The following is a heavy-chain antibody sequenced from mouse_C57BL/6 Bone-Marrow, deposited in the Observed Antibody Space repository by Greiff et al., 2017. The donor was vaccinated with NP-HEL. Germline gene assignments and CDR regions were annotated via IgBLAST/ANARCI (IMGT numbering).Heavy chain of an antibody. CDR2: IDPETGGN. CDR1: GYTFTDYE. J-gene: IGHJ1*03. V-gene: IGHV1-15*01. CDR3: TRARGYYGSSSYWYFDV. Sequence: QVQLQQSGAGLVRPGASVTLSCKASGYTFTDYEMHWVKQTPVHGLEWIGAIDPETGGNAYNQKFKGKAILTADKSSSTAYMELRSLTSEDSAVYYCTRARGYYGSSSYWYFDVWGTGTTVTVSS. D-gene: IGHD1-1*01.